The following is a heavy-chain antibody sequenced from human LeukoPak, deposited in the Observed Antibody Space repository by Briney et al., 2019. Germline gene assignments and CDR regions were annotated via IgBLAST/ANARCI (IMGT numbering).Heavy chain of an antibody. CDR2: ISWDGGSI. V-gene: IGHV3-43D*04. CDR3: AKDRVTFGGVKSYFDY. J-gene: IGHJ4*02. CDR1: GFTFDDYA. D-gene: IGHD3-16*01. Sequence: GGSLRLSCAASGFTFDDYAMHWVRQAPGKGLEWVSLISWDGGSIGYADSVKGRFTISRDNAKNSLYLQMNSLRAEDTALYYCAKDRVTFGGVKSYFDYWGQGTLVTVSS.